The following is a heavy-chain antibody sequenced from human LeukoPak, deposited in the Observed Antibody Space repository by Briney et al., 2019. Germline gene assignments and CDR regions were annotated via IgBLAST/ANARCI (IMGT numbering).Heavy chain of an antibody. CDR3: ATDTYGYYAFDI. V-gene: IGHV1-24*01. CDR2: FDPEDGET. J-gene: IGHJ3*02. Sequence: GASVKVSCKASGYTFTSYYMHWVRQAPGKGLEWMGGFDPEDGETIYAQKFQGRVTMTEDTSTDTAYMELSSLRSEDTAVYYCATDTYGYYAFDIWGQGIMVTVSS. D-gene: IGHD3-22*01. CDR1: GYTFTSYY.